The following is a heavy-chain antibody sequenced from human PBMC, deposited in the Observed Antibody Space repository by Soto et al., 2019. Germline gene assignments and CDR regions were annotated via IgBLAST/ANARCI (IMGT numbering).Heavy chain of an antibody. Sequence: GGSLRLSCAASGFTFTSYAMCWVRQAPGKGLEWVSSISVSGDRTFYADSVKGRFTISRDNSKNTLYPQMNSLRAEDTAVYYCAKGDYYDSSGYYYTRGYYGMDVWGQGTTVTVSS. D-gene: IGHD3-22*01. CDR3: AKGDYYDSSGYYYTRGYYGMDV. J-gene: IGHJ6*02. CDR1: GFTFTSYA. CDR2: ISVSGDRT. V-gene: IGHV3-23*01.